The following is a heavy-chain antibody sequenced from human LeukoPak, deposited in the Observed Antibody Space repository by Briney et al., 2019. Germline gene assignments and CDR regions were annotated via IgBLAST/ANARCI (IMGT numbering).Heavy chain of an antibody. V-gene: IGHV3-23*01. Sequence: GGSLRLSCAASGFTFNNYVMNWVRQTPGKGLEWVSGISGSGGSTYYADSVKGRFTISRDNSKNTLYLQMNSLRAEDTAVYYCAKADRLSGSYYDYWGQGTLVTVSS. J-gene: IGHJ4*02. CDR1: GFTFNNYV. D-gene: IGHD1-26*01. CDR2: ISGSGGST. CDR3: AKADRLSGSYYDY.